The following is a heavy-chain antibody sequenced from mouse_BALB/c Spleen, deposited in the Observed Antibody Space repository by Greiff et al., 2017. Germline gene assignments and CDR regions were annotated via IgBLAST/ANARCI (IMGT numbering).Heavy chain of an antibody. CDR1: GYAFSSYW. D-gene: IGHD2-1*01. CDR3: ARGGNAMDY. J-gene: IGHJ4*01. V-gene: IGHV1-80*01. Sequence: VKLQESGAELVRPGSSVKISCKASGYAFSSYWMNWVKQRPGQGLEWIGQIYPGDGDTNYNGKFKGKATLTADKSSSTAYMQLSSLTSEDSAVYFCARGGNAMDYWGQGTSVTVSS. CDR2: IYPGDGDT.